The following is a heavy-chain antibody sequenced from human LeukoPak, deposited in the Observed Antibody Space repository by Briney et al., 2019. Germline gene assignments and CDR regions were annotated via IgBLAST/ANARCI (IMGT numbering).Heavy chain of an antibody. V-gene: IGHV3-64*01. J-gene: IGHJ4*02. CDR2: ISFNGGST. D-gene: IGHD6-13*01. Sequence: GGSLRLSCAASGFTFSSYTMHWVRQAPGKGLAYVSTISFNGGSTYYANSVKGRFTISRDNSKNTLYLQMGSLRSEDTAVYYCAKDEGITGRPRGLDYWGQGTLVTVSS. CDR3: AKDEGITGRPRGLDY. CDR1: GFTFSSYT.